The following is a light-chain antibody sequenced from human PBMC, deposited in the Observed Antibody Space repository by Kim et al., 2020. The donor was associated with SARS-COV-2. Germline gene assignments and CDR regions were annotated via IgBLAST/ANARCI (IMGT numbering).Light chain of an antibody. CDR2: AAS. CDR3: QKYNSAVLT. V-gene: IGKV1-27*01. CDR1: QGISNY. J-gene: IGKJ3*01. Sequence: ESVGDRVTITCRASQGISNYLAWYQQKPGKVPKLLIHAASTLQSGVPSRFSGSGSGTDFTLTISSLQPEDVATYYCQKYNSAVLTFGPGTKVDIK.